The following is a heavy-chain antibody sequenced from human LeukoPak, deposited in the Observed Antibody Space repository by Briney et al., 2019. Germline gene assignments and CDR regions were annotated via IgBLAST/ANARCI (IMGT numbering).Heavy chain of an antibody. CDR3: ARDKVVGPTKFDS. J-gene: IGHJ5*01. D-gene: IGHD1-26*01. CDR1: GFTFSNYA. Sequence: GGSLRLSCAASGFTFSNYAIHWVRQAPGKGLEWVANIKQDGGEIYYVDSVKGRFTISRDNAKNSVYLHMNSLRAEDTAVYYCARDKVVGPTKFDSWGQGTLVTVSS. V-gene: IGHV3-7*01. CDR2: IKQDGGEI.